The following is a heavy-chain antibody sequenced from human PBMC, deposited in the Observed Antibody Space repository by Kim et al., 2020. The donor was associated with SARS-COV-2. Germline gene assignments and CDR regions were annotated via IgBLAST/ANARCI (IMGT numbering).Heavy chain of an antibody. CDR1: GCSISSYY. J-gene: IGHJ2*01. CDR2: IYTSGST. V-gene: IGHV4-4*07. Sequence: SETLSLTCTVSGCSISSYYWSWIRQPAGKGLEWIGRIYTSGSTNYNPSLKSRVTMSVDTSKNQFSLKLSSVTAADTAVYYCARDPAKTHHCSSTSCGDWYFDLWGRGTLVTVSS. CDR3: ARDPAKTHHCSSTSCGDWYFDL. D-gene: IGHD2-2*01.